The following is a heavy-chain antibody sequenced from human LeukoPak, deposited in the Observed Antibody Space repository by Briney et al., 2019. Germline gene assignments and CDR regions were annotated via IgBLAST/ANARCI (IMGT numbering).Heavy chain of an antibody. Sequence: KPSETLSLTCTVSGGSISSSSYYWGWIRQPPGKGLEWIGSIYYSGSTYYNPSLKSRVTISVDTSKNQFSLKLSSVTAADTAVYYCARESTSCYGHCLLEESYYYYMDVWGKGTTVTVSS. J-gene: IGHJ6*03. D-gene: IGHD2-2*01. V-gene: IGHV4-39*02. CDR3: ARESTSCYGHCLLEESYYYYMDV. CDR2: IYYSGST. CDR1: GGSISSSSYY.